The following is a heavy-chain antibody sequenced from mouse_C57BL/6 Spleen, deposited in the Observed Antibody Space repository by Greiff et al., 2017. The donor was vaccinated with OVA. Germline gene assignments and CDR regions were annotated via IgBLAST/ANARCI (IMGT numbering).Heavy chain of an antibody. CDR3: AKSYYYGSSEGFDY. J-gene: IGHJ2*01. CDR1: GYTFTSYW. D-gene: IGHD1-1*01. V-gene: IGHV1-64*01. CDR2: IHPNSGST. Sequence: VQLQQSGAELVKPGASVKLSCKASGYTFTSYWMHWVKQRPGQGLEWIGMIHPNSGSTNYNEKFKSKATLTVDKSSSTAYMQLSSLTSEDSAVYYCAKSYYYGSSEGFDYWGQGTTLTVSS.